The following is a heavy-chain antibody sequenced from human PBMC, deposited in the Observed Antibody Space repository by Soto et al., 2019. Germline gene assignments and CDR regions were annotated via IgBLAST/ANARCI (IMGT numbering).Heavy chain of an antibody. V-gene: IGHV4-34*01. J-gene: IGHJ6*02. D-gene: IGHD3-10*01. CDR1: GGSFSGYY. CDR3: ARGDTYYYGSGASDYYGMDV. CDR2: INHSGST. Sequence: QVQLQQWGAGLLKPSETLSLTCAVYGGSFSGYYWSWIRQPPGKGLEWIGEINHSGSTNYNPSLKGRVTIAVDTSKNQFSLKLSSVTAADTAVYYCARGDTYYYGSGASDYYGMDVWGQGTTVTVSS.